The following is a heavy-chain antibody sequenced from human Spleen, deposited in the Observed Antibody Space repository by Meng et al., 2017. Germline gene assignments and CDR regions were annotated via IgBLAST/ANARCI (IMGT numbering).Heavy chain of an antibody. V-gene: IGHV3-23*01. J-gene: IGHJ2*01. CDR3: ARGGSGWSWYFDL. D-gene: IGHD6-19*01. CDR2: ISGSGGST. Sequence: GGSLRLSCAASGFTFSSYAMSWVRQAPGKGLEWVSAISGSGGSTYYADSVKGRFTISRDNSKNTLYLQMNSLRAEDTAVYYCARGGSGWSWYFDLWGRGSLVTVSS. CDR1: GFTFSSYA.